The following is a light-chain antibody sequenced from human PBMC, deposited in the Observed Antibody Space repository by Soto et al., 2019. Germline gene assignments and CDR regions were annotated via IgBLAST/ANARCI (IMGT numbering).Light chain of an antibody. CDR1: NNDVGGYNL. J-gene: IGLJ3*02. V-gene: IGLV2-23*02. CDR2: EAN. CDR3: CSFAGGATFV. Sequence: QSALTQPASVSGSPGQSITISCTGTNNDVGGYNLVSWYQQYPGKAPKLVIYEANKRPSGVSDRFSGSRSGNTASLTISALHVEDEAVYSCCSFAGGATFVFGGGTKLTVL.